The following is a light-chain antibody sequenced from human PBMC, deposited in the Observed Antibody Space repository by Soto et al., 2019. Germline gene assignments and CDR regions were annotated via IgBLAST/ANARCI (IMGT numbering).Light chain of an antibody. CDR2: GAS. CDR3: QQYNNWPLT. CDR1: QSVSNN. Sequence: EIVMTQSPATQSVSPGERATLSCRASQSVSNNLAWYQQKPGQAPRLLIYGASTRATGIPARFSGSGSGTEFTLTISSQQSEDFAVYYCQQYNNWPLTFGGGTKVEIK. V-gene: IGKV3-15*01. J-gene: IGKJ4*01.